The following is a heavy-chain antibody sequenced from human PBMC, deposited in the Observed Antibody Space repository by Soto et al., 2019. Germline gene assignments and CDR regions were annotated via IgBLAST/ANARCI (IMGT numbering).Heavy chain of an antibody. CDR1: GFTFGNYG. V-gene: IGHV3-33*01. CDR3: ARGLQSLFDY. Sequence: GGSLRLSCAASGFTFGNYGMHWVRQAPGKGLEWVAVIWFDGNKQHYADSVKGRVTISRDNSKNTLYVQMTSLRAEDTAVYYCARGLQSLFDYWGQGTLVTVSS. CDR2: IWFDGNKQ. J-gene: IGHJ4*02.